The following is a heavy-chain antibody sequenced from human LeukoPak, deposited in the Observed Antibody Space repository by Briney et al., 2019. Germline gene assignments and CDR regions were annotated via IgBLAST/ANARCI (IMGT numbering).Heavy chain of an antibody. CDR3: ARGVYGSGSYNFDY. V-gene: IGHV1-18*01. D-gene: IGHD3-10*01. Sequence: ASVKVSCKASGYTFTSYGITWVRQAPGQGLEWMGWISAYNGNTNYVQKLQGRVTMTTDTSTSTAYMELRSLRSDDTAVYYCARGVYGSGSYNFDYWGQGTLVTVSS. J-gene: IGHJ4*02. CDR2: ISAYNGNT. CDR1: GYTFTSYG.